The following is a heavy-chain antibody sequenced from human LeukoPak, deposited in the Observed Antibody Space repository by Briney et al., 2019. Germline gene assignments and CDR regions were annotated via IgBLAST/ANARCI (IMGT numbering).Heavy chain of an antibody. CDR3: AREGEYSYGNNWFDP. J-gene: IGHJ5*02. Sequence: RASVKVSCKASGYTFTSYGISWVRQAPGQGLEWMGWISAYNGNTNYAQKLQGRVTMTTDTSTSTAYMELRSLRSEDTAVYYCAREGEYSYGNNWFDPWGQGTLVTVSS. CDR1: GYTFTSYG. D-gene: IGHD5-18*01. V-gene: IGHV1-18*01. CDR2: ISAYNGNT.